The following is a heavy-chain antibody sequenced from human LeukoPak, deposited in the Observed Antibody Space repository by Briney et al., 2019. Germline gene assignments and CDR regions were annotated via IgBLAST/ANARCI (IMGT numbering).Heavy chain of an antibody. CDR2: IIPIFGTA. J-gene: IGHJ2*01. CDR1: GGTFSSYA. D-gene: IGHD6-19*01. Sequence: ASVKVSCKASGGTFSSYAISWVRQAPRQGLEWMGGIIPIFGTANYAQKFQGRVTITTDESTSTAYMELSSLRSEDTAVYYCARDLRSGYFDLWGRGTLVTVSS. V-gene: IGHV1-69*05. CDR3: ARDLRSGYFDL.